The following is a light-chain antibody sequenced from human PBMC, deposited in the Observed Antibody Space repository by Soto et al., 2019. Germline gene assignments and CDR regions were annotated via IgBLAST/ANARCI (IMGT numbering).Light chain of an antibody. J-gene: IGKJ5*01. CDR1: QNINNY. CDR2: DAS. CDR3: QKYNSYPIT. V-gene: IGKV1-33*01. Sequence: DIHMTQSPSSLSASVGDIVTITCQASQNINNYLNWYQQKTGRAPKILIYDASNLEAGVPSRFRGSGSGTEFNLTISRLQPDDFATYYCQKYNSYPITCGQGTRLEIK.